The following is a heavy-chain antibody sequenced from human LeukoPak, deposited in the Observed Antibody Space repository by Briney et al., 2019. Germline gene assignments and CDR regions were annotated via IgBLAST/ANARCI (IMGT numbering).Heavy chain of an antibody. Sequence: GGSLRLSCAASGFTFSDYYMSWIRQAPGKGLEWVSYISSSSSYTNYADSVKGRFTISRDNAKNSLYLQMNSLRAEDTAVYYCARGQLGYCSGGSCYAFYGMDVWGKGTPVTVSS. D-gene: IGHD2-15*01. CDR2: ISSSSSYT. CDR1: GFTFSDYY. V-gene: IGHV3-11*06. CDR3: ARGQLGYCSGGSCYAFYGMDV. J-gene: IGHJ6*04.